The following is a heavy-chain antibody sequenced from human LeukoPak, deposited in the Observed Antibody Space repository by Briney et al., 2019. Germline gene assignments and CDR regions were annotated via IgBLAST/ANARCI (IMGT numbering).Heavy chain of an antibody. Sequence: GGSLRLSCVASGFTFSSYWMSWVRQAPGKGLEWVANIKQDGSEKYYVDSVKGRFTISRDNAKNSQYLQMISLRAEDTAVYYCARAMDVWGQGTTVTVSS. CDR2: IKQDGSEK. CDR3: ARAMDV. V-gene: IGHV3-7*03. J-gene: IGHJ6*02. CDR1: GFTFSSYW.